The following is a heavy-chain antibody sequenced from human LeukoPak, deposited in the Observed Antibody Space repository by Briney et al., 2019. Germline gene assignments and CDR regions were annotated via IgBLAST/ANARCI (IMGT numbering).Heavy chain of an antibody. D-gene: IGHD4-17*01. CDR2: IRYDGSTK. CDR1: GFTFSSYG. Sequence: GGSLRLSCAASGFTFSSYGMHWVRQAPGKGLEWVAFIRYDGSTKFYADSMKGRFTISRDNSKTTLYLQMNSLRAEETAVYYCAKDRVGDGDYVGIFDRGGRGTLVTVSS. CDR3: AKDRVGDGDYVGIFDR. J-gene: IGHJ4*02. V-gene: IGHV3-30*02.